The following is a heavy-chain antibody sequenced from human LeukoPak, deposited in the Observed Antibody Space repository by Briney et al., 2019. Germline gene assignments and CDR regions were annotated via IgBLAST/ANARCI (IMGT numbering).Heavy chain of an antibody. CDR2: INHSGST. D-gene: IGHD2-2*02. V-gene: IGHV4-34*01. CDR3: ARGGRTVVVPAARPRNWFDP. Sequence: PSETLSLTCTVSGGSVNEDNFYWSWIRQPPGKGLEWIGEINHSGSTNYNPSLKSRVTISVDTSKNQFSLKLSSVTAADTAVYYCARGGRTVVVPAARPRNWFDPWGQGTLVTVSS. CDR1: GGSVNEDNFY. J-gene: IGHJ5*02.